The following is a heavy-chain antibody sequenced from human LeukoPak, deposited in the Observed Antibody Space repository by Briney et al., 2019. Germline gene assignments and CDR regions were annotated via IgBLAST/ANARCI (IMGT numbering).Heavy chain of an antibody. V-gene: IGHV3-23*01. D-gene: IGHD3-22*01. CDR2: ISGSGGST. J-gene: IGHJ4*02. CDR1: GFTFSSDA. Sequence: GGSLRLSCAASGFTFSSDAMSWVRQAPGKGLEWVSAISGSGGSTYYADSVKGRFTISRDNSKNTMYLQMNSLRAEDTAVYYCATFPGYYDSSGFDYWGQGTLVTVSS. CDR3: ATFPGYYDSSGFDY.